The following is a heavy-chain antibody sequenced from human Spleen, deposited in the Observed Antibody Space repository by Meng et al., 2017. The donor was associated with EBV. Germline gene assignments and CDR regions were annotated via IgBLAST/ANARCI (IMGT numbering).Heavy chain of an antibody. V-gene: IGHV4-39*01. CDR2: VHYTGST. D-gene: IGHD6-19*01. CDR3: ARPFPSWQSPRLDPFGA. J-gene: IGHJ5*02. CDR1: GDSISSFYY. Sequence: LQSRGPGPGHVKPPGTLALTCTVSGDSISSFYYWGWIPPPPGRGLEWIGSVHYTGSTYYSPSLKSRVTVSVDTSKNQFSLRLTSVTAADTAVYYCARPFPSWQSPRLDPFGAWGQGTLVTVSS.